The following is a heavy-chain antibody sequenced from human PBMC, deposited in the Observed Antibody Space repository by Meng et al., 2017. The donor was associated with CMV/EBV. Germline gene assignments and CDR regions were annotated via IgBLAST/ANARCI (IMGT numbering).Heavy chain of an antibody. V-gene: IGHV3-30-3*01. CDR1: GFTFSSYA. Sequence: QVPRVGPGGGVVQHGRSLSRSCAASGFTFSSYAMHWVRQAPGKGLEWVAVISYDGSNKYYADSVKGRFTISRDNSKNTLYLQMNSLRAEDTAVYYCAGYSEPDYWGQGTLVTVSS. D-gene: IGHD2-15*01. CDR3: AGYSEPDY. J-gene: IGHJ4*02. CDR2: ISYDGSNK.